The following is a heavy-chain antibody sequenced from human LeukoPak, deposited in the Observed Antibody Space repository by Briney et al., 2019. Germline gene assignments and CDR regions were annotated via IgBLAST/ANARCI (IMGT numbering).Heavy chain of an antibody. CDR2: IYYSGST. CDR1: GGSISSYY. D-gene: IGHD3-22*01. CDR3: ARERYYYDSSGYYDYYYYYMDV. J-gene: IGHJ6*03. Sequence: SETLSLTCTVSGGSISSYYWSWIRQPPGKGLEWIGYIYYSGSTNYNPSLKSRVTISVDTSKNQFSLKLSSVTAADTAVYYCARERYYYDSSGYYDYYYYYMDVWGKGTTVTVSS. V-gene: IGHV4-59*12.